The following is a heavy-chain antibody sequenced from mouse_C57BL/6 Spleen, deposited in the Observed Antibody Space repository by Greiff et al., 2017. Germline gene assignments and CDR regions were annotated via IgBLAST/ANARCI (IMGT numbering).Heavy chain of an antibody. CDR3: ARWDYEDAMDY. Sequence: VKLMESGPGLVQPSQSLSITCTVSGFSLTSYGVHWVRQSPGKGLEWLGVIWSGGSTDYNAAFISRLSISKDNSKSQVFFKMNSLQADDTAIYYCARWDYEDAMDYWGQGTSVTVSS. V-gene: IGHV2-2*01. D-gene: IGHD1-1*01. CDR2: IWSGGST. CDR1: GFSLTSYG. J-gene: IGHJ4*01.